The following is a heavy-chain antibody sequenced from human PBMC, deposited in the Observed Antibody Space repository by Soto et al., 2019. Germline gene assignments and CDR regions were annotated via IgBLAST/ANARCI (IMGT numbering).Heavy chain of an antibody. V-gene: IGHV3-23*01. D-gene: IGHD6-19*01. Sequence: EVELLEFGGGLVQPGRSLRLSCAASGFTFSSYAMNWVRQALGKGLEWVLAMSGTGRSTYCADPVKGRFTISRDNSKNTLYLQMNSLRVEDTAVFYCAKAGFSSGWSPSYFDYWGQGTLLTVSS. J-gene: IGHJ4*02. CDR2: MSGTGRST. CDR1: GFTFSSYA. CDR3: AKAGFSSGWSPSYFDY.